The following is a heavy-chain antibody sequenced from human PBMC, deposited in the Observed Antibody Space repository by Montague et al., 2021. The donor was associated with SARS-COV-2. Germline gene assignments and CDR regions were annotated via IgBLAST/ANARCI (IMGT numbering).Heavy chain of an antibody. CDR3: ASTLSGWYASDY. V-gene: IGHV3-30*04. D-gene: IGHD6-19*01. Sequence: SLRLSCAASGFTFSSYAMHWVRQAPGKGLEWVAVISYDGSNKYYADSVKGRFTISRDNSKNTLYLQMNSLRAEDTAVYYCASTLSGWYASDYWGQGTLVTVSS. CDR1: GFTFSSYA. J-gene: IGHJ4*02. CDR2: ISYDGSNK.